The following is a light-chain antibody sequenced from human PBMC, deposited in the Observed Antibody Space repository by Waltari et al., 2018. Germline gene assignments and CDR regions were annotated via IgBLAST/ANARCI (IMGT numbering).Light chain of an antibody. Sequence: QSVLTQPPSMSGAPGQKVTIPCTGGSSNFGAGYDVHWYQQFPGTAPKLLIFGNANRPSGVPGRFSGSKSGTSASLAIAGLQSEDEAVYYCQSFDSSLSASVFGGGTKLTDL. J-gene: IGLJ3*02. V-gene: IGLV1-40*01. CDR1: SSNFGAGYD. CDR2: GNA. CDR3: QSFDSSLSASV.